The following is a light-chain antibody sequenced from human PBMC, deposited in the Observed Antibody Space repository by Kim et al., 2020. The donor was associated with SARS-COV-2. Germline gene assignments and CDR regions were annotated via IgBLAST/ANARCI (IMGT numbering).Light chain of an antibody. Sequence: QSALTQPASVSGSPGQSITISCTGTSSDIGGYNYVSWCQQHPGKVPQLMIYDVSKRPSGVSNRFSGSKSGNTASLTISGLQAEDEADYYCSSYTTSSTWVFGGGTKVTVL. V-gene: IGLV2-14*01. CDR1: SSDIGGYNY. J-gene: IGLJ3*02. CDR2: DVS. CDR3: SSYTTSSTWV.